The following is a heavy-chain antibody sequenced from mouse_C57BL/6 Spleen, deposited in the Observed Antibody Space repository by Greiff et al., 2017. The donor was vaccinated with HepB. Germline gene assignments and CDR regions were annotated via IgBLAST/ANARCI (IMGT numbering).Heavy chain of an antibody. J-gene: IGHJ3*01. CDR2: INPNNGGT. D-gene: IGHD2-1*01. CDR1: GYTFTDYY. Sequence: EVQLQQSGPELVKPGASVKISCKASGYTFTDYYMNWVKQSHGKSLEWIGDINPNNGGTSYNQKFKGKATLTVDKSSSTAYVELRSLTSEDSAVYYCARGGNYPAWFAYWGQGTLVTVSA. V-gene: IGHV1-26*01. CDR3: ARGGNYPAWFAY.